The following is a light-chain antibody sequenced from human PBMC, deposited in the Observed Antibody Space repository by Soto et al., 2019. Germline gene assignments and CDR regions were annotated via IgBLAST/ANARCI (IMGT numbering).Light chain of an antibody. CDR3: SSFTGTSYV. Sequence: QSVLTQPASVSGSPGQSITISCTGTSSEVGGNNYVSWYQQNPGKAPKLMICDVSNRPSGVSNRLSGSKSGNTASLTISGLQAEDEADYYCSSFTGTSYVFGTGTKVTVL. CDR2: DVS. V-gene: IGLV2-14*01. CDR1: SSEVGGNNY. J-gene: IGLJ1*01.